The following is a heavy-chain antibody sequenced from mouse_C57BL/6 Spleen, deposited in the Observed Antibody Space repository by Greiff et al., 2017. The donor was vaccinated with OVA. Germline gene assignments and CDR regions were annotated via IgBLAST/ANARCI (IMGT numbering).Heavy chain of an antibody. Sequence: EVKVVESGGDLVKPGGSLKLSCAASGFTFSSYGMSWVRQTPDKRLEWVATISSGGSYTYYPDSVKGRFTISRDNAKNTLYLQMSSLKSEDTAMYYCARRITPDYYAMDYWGQGTSVTVSS. CDR1: GFTFSSYG. CDR2: ISSGGSYT. CDR3: ARRITPDYYAMDY. D-gene: IGHD2-4*01. J-gene: IGHJ4*01. V-gene: IGHV5-6*02.